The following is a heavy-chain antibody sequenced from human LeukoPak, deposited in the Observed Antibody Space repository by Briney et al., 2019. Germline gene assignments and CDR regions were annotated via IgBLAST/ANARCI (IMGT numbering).Heavy chain of an antibody. CDR2: IHNSGST. V-gene: IGHV4-59*12. Sequence: PSETLSLTCTVSGGSLSTYYWSLIRQPPGKGLEWIGYIHNSGSTHYTFSLKSRVTMSLDTSKNQFSLKLTSVTAADTAVYYCARTDYSNTNWFDPWGQGTLVTVSS. D-gene: IGHD4-11*01. CDR3: ARTDYSNTNWFDP. J-gene: IGHJ5*02. CDR1: GGSLSTYY.